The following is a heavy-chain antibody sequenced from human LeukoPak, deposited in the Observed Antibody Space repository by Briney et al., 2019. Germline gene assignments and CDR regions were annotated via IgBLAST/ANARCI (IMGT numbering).Heavy chain of an antibody. D-gene: IGHD3-9*01. Sequence: XSGFTFSNAWMSWVRQAPGKXLEXXXXXXXXTXGXTXDYAAPVKGRFTISRDDSKNTLYLQMNSLKTEDTAVYYCTTERSYYDILTGYYRYYYGMDVWGKGTTVTVSS. CDR3: TTERSYYDILTGYYRYYYGMDV. V-gene: IGHV3-15*01. J-gene: IGHJ6*04. CDR2: XXXXTXGXTX. CDR1: GFTFSNAW.